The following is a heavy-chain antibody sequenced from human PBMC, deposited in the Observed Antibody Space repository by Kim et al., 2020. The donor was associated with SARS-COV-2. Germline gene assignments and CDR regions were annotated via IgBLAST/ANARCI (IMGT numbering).Heavy chain of an antibody. J-gene: IGHJ5*02. V-gene: IGHV4-39*01. Sequence: SETLSLTCTVSGGSITSSRYYWGWIRQPPGKGLEGIGRINYGGYIYYKPSHKSRATISVDTYKNQFSLKVTSVTAADTAVYYCARQWAGARCFDPWGQGTLVTVPS. D-gene: IGHD1-26*01. CDR1: GGSITSSRYY. CDR3: ARQWAGARCFDP. CDR2: INYGGYI.